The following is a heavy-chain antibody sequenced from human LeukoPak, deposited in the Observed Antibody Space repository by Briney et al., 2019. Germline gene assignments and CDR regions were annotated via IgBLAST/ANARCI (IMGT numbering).Heavy chain of an antibody. CDR2: ISSDGSSK. D-gene: IGHD6-13*01. CDR3: AREAHNSWSEYFQH. CDR1: GFTFSSYA. J-gene: IGHJ1*01. V-gene: IGHV3-30-3*01. Sequence: GGSLRLSCAASGFTFSSYAMHWVRQAPGKGLEWVVVISSDGSSKYYADSVKGRFTISRDNSNNTLYLQMNSLTTEDTAVYYCAREAHNSWSEYFQHWGQGTLVTVSS.